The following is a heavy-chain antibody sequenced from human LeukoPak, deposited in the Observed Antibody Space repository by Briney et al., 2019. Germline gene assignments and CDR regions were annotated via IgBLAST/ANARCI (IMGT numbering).Heavy chain of an antibody. CDR2: IKTDGSTT. CDR1: GFTFSSSW. V-gene: IGHV3-74*01. CDR3: ARGNQQLPRSTPDY. D-gene: IGHD2-2*01. Sequence: PGGSLRLSCAVSGFTFSSSWMHWVRQAPGKGLVWVSHIKTDGSTTAYADSVKGRFTISRDNAKNTQYLQMNSLRAEDTGVYYCARGNQQLPRSTPDYWGQGTLVAVSS. J-gene: IGHJ4*02.